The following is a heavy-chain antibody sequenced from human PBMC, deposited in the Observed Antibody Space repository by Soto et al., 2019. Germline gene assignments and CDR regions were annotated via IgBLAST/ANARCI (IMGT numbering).Heavy chain of an antibody. CDR3: ARGTDYYYDSSGYLAY. CDR2: ISAYNGNT. D-gene: IGHD3-22*01. CDR1: GYTFTSYG. V-gene: IGHV1-18*01. Sequence: GASVKVSCKASGYTFTSYGISWVRPAPGQGLEWMGWISAYNGNTNYAQKLQGRVTMTTDTSTSTAYMELRSLRSDDTAVYYCARGTDYYYDSSGYLAYWGQGTLVTVSS. J-gene: IGHJ4*02.